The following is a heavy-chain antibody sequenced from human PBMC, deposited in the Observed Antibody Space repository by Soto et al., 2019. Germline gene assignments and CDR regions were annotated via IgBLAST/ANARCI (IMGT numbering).Heavy chain of an antibody. CDR3: ARGVENIVVVLDVFGYYGMDV. V-gene: IGHV1-3*01. CDR2: INAGNGNT. J-gene: IGHJ6*02. D-gene: IGHD2-2*01. CDR1: GYSFTSYV. Sequence: GASAKVSCKASGYSFTSYVIYWVRQAPGQRLEWMGWINAGNGNTKYSQKFQGRVTITSDTSASTAYMELSSLRSEDTAVYFCARGVENIVVVLDVFGYYGMDVWGQGTTVTVSS.